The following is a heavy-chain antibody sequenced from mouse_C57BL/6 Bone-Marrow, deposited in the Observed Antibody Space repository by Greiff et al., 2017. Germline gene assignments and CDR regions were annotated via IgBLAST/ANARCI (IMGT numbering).Heavy chain of an antibody. CDR1: GYTFTDYY. CDR3: AREDFITTVRGFAY. J-gene: IGHJ3*01. D-gene: IGHD1-1*01. Sequence: QVQLKQSGPELVKPGASVKISCKASGYTFTDYYINWVKQRPGQGLEWIGWIFPGSGSTYYNEKFKGKATLTVDKSSSTADMLLSSLTSEDSAVYFCAREDFITTVRGFAYWGQGTLVTVSA. V-gene: IGHV1-75*01. CDR2: IFPGSGST.